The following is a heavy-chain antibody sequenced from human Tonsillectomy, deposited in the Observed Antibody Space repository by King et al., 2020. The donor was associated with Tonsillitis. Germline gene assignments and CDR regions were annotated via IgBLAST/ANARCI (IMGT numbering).Heavy chain of an antibody. CDR3: ARDQGYGDIKSYFDY. CDR2: INWSGGST. J-gene: IGHJ4*02. Sequence: EVQLVESGGGVVRPGGSLRLSCAASGFTFDNYGMSWVRQAPGKGLEWVSGINWSGGSTGYADSVKGRFTISRDYAKNSLYLQMNSLRAEDTAFYYCARDQGYGDIKSYFDYWGQGTLVTVSS. D-gene: IGHD4-17*01. CDR1: GFTFDNYG. V-gene: IGHV3-20*04.